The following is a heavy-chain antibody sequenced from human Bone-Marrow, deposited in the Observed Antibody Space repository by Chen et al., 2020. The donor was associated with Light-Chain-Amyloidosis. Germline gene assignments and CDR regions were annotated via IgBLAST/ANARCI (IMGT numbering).Heavy chain of an antibody. V-gene: IGHV3-64D*06. D-gene: IGHD4-4*01. J-gene: IGHJ3*01. CDR3: VRDQDHYIPNHGAFHF. Sequence: EVQLVESGGGLVQPGGSVRLYGSGAGFTFRKFEMHWVRQAPGKGLEYFSGISNGGGSTYYADSVMGRFTISRDNSKDTLFLQMRSLRPEDTAVYYCVRDQDHYIPNHGAFHFWGQGTMVTVSS. CDR1: GFTFRKFE. CDR2: ISNGGGST.